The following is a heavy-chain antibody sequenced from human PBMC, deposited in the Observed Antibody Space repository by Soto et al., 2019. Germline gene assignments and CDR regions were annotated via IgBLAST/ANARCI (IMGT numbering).Heavy chain of an antibody. CDR1: GYTFTSYA. D-gene: IGHD6-19*01. CDR2: INAGNGNT. Sequence: ASVKVSCKASGYTFTSYAMHWVLQAPGQRLEWMGWINAGNGNTKYSQKFQGRVTITRDTSASTAYMELSSLRSEDTAVYYCAREEGSGWFWFDPWGQGTLVTVSS. J-gene: IGHJ5*02. CDR3: AREEGSGWFWFDP. V-gene: IGHV1-3*01.